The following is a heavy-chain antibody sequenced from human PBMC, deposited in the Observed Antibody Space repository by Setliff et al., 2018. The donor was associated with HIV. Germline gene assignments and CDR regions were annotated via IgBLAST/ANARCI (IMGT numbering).Heavy chain of an antibody. CDR2: IYHSGTT. V-gene: IGHV4-38-2*01. Sequence: SETLSLTCAVSGYSISSGHYWGWIRQPPGKGLEWIGSIYHSGTTYDNPSLKSRVTISVDTSKNQFSLKLSSVTAADTAVYYCARHGAYEAYYDYMDVWGKGTTVTDSS. J-gene: IGHJ6*03. CDR3: ARHGAYEAYYDYMDV. D-gene: IGHD5-12*01. CDR1: GYSISSGHY.